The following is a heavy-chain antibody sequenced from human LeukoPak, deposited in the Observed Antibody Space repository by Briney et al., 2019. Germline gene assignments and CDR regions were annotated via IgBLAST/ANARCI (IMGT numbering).Heavy chain of an antibody. D-gene: IGHD6-13*01. CDR3: AKDGQQLGP. Sequence: GGSLRLSCADSGVTFSNAWMNWVRQAPGKGLEWVGRIKSKTDGGTIAYATPVKGRFTISRDDSRSTVYLQMNSLRAEDTAVYYCAKDGQQLGPWGQGTLVTVSS. CDR2: IKSKTDGGTI. CDR1: GVTFSNAW. V-gene: IGHV3-15*07. J-gene: IGHJ5*02.